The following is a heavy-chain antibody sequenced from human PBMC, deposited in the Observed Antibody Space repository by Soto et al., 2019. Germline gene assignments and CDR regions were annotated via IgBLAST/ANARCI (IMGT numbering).Heavy chain of an antibody. J-gene: IGHJ4*02. CDR1: GYTFTSYA. D-gene: IGHD2-21*02. V-gene: IGHV1-3*05. CDR3: ARSIVVVTALDY. CDR2: INAGNGNT. Sequence: QVQLVQSGAEEKKPGASVKVSCKSSGYTFTSYAMHWVRQAPGQWLEWMGWINAGNGNTKYSQKFQGRVTITRDTSASTAYMDLSSLRSEDTAEYYCARSIVVVTALDYWGQGTLVTVSS.